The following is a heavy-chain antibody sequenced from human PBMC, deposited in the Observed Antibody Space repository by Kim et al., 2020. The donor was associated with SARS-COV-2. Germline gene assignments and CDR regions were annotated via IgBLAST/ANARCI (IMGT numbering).Heavy chain of an antibody. CDR1: GGSFSGYY. D-gene: IGHD6-19*01. Sequence: SETLSLTCAVYGGSFSGYYWSWIRQPPGKGLEWIGEINHSGSTNYNPSLKSRVTISVDTSKNQFSLKLSSVTAADTAVYYCARGSALSVAYYFDYWGQGTLVTVSS. CDR3: ARGSALSVAYYFDY. CDR2: INHSGST. V-gene: IGHV4-34*01. J-gene: IGHJ4*02.